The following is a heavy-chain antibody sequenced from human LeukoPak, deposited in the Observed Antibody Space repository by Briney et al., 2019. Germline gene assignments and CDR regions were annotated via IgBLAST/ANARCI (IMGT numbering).Heavy chain of an antibody. CDR1: GYTFTSYY. CDR2: INPSGGST. CDR3: ARGSSSWYHPFYYFDY. D-gene: IGHD6-13*01. V-gene: IGHV1-46*01. Sequence: GASVKVSCKASGYTFTSYYMHWVRQAPGQGLEWMGIINPSGGSTSYAQKFQGRVTMTRDTSTSTVYMELSSLRSEDTAVYYCARGSSSWYHPFYYFDYWGQGTLVTVSS. J-gene: IGHJ4*02.